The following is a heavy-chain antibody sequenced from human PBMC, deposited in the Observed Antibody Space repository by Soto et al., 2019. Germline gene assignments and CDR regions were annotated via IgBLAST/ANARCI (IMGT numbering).Heavy chain of an antibody. CDR2: IIPILGIA. CDR1: GGTFSSYT. CDR3: AKTAVPAAHHWFDP. V-gene: IGHV1-69*02. D-gene: IGHD2-2*01. J-gene: IGHJ5*02. Sequence: QVQLVQSGAEVKKPGSSVKVSCKASGGTFSSYTISWVRQAPGQGLEWMGRIIPILGIANYAQKFQGRVTITADKSTSTAYMELSSLRYEDTAVYYWAKTAVPAAHHWFDPWGQGTLVTVSS.